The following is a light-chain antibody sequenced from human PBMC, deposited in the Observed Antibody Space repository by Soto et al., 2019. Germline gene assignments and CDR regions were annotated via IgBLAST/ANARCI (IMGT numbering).Light chain of an antibody. CDR1: SSDVGGYNY. CDR3: ASYAGGNKV. Sequence: QSALTQPPSASGSPGQSVTISCTGTSSDVGGYNYVSWYQQHPGKAPKLMIYEVTKRSSGVPDRFSGSKSGNTASLTVSGLLPEDEADYYCASYAGGNKVFGTGTKVT. V-gene: IGLV2-8*01. CDR2: EVT. J-gene: IGLJ1*01.